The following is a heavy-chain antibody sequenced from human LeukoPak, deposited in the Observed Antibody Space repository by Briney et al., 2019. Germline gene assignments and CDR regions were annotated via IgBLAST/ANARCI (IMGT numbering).Heavy chain of an antibody. CDR3: ARPLFSDYYDAFHI. Sequence: SETLSLTCTVSGGSISSYYWSWIRQAPGKGLEWIGYIYYSGSTNYNPSLKSRVTISVDTSKNQFSLKLSSVTAADTAVYFCARPLFSDYYDAFHIWGQGTAVAVSS. J-gene: IGHJ3*02. D-gene: IGHD4-17*01. CDR2: IYYSGST. V-gene: IGHV4-59*01. CDR1: GGSISSYY.